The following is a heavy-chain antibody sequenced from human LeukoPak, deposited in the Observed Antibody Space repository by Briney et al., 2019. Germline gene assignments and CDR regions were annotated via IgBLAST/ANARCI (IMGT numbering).Heavy chain of an antibody. CDR3: ARATHGGNSYDY. Sequence: SETLSLTCAVYGGSFSGYYWSWIRQPPGKGLEWIGEINHSGSTNYNPSLKSRVTISVDTSKNQFSPKLSSVTAADTAVYYCARATHGGNSYDYWGQGTLVTVSS. CDR1: GGSFSGYY. D-gene: IGHD4-23*01. V-gene: IGHV4-34*01. CDR2: INHSGST. J-gene: IGHJ4*02.